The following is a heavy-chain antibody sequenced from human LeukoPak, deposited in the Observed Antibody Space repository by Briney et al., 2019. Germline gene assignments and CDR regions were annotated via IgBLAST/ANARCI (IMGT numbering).Heavy chain of an antibody. CDR1: GFTFNSYW. CDR2: ISTDGGSI. V-gene: IGHV3-74*01. CDR3: SRDRYYFNY. Sequence: PGGSLRLSGAASGFTFNSYWMHWVRQAPGKGLVWVSRISTDGGSITYADSVKGRFTISRDNAKNTLYLQMNSLRVEDTAVYYCSRDRYYFNYWGQGILVTVSS. J-gene: IGHJ4*02.